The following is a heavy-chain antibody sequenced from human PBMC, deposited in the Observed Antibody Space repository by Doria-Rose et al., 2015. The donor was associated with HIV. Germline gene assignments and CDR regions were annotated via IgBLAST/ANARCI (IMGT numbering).Heavy chain of an antibody. CDR1: GVSLSSPGMG. J-gene: IGHJ4*02. CDR2: IFSDDER. D-gene: IGHD6-13*01. V-gene: IGHV2-26*01. CDR3: SRIKSSRWYHKYYFDF. Sequence: VTLKESGPVLVKPTETLTLTCTVSGVSLSSPGMGVSWIRQPPGKALEWLANIFSDDERSYKTSLKSRLTISRDTSKSQVILTMTDMDPVGTATYYCSRIKSSRWYHKYYFDFWGQGTLVIVSA.